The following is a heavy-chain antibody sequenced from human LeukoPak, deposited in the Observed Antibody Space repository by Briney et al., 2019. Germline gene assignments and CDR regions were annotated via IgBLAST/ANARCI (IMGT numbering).Heavy chain of an antibody. D-gene: IGHD3-10*01. CDR1: GYTFTSYG. CDR2: TSAYNGNT. CDR3: ARHFYGSGTYYHFDY. V-gene: IGHV1-18*01. Sequence: ASVKVSCKASGYTFTSYGISWVRQAPGQGLEWMGWTSAYNGNTNYAQKLQGRVTMTTDTSTSTAYMELRSLRSDDTAVYYCARHFYGSGTYYHFDYWGQGTLVTVSS. J-gene: IGHJ4*02.